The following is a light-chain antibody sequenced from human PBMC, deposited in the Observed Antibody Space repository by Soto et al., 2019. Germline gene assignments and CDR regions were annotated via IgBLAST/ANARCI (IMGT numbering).Light chain of an antibody. V-gene: IGKV4-1*01. CDR1: QSVLYSSDNRNY. Sequence: DIVMTQSPDSLAVSLGERATVNCKSGQSVLYSSDNRNYLAWYQQKPGQSPKLLMSWASTRESGVPDRFSGSVSGTDFPLTISSLQAEDVAVYFCQQYYTNPRTFGQGTKVEIK. J-gene: IGKJ1*01. CDR2: WAS. CDR3: QQYYTNPRT.